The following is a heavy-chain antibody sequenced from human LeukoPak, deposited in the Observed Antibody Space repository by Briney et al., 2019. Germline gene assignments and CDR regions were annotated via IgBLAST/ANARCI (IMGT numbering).Heavy chain of an antibody. CDR2: ITSSGSNG. J-gene: IGHJ4*02. CDR3: VKEAGTD. Sequence: GGSLRPSCAASGFSFSDQYMSWIRQAPGRGLEWVSYITSSGSNGYYADSVKGRFTISRDNAKNSLYLQMNSLRADDTAVYYCVKEAGTDWGQGTLVTVSS. D-gene: IGHD1-1*01. CDR1: GFSFSDQY. V-gene: IGHV3-11*04.